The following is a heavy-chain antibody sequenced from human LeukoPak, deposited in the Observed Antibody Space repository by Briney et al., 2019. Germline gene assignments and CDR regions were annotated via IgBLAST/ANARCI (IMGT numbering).Heavy chain of an antibody. D-gene: IGHD6-13*01. CDR1: GYNFDKFG. J-gene: IGHJ4*02. V-gene: IGHV1-18*01. CDR2: INTHNGNT. CDR3: ARDTPQHLKRYEC. Sequence: ASVKVSCKASGYNFDKFGIAWVRQAPGQGLEWMRWINTHNGNTKYAQQYQGRVTMTTDTSTSTVYMELRSLRSDDTAVYFCARDTPQHLKRYECWGQGTQVTVSS.